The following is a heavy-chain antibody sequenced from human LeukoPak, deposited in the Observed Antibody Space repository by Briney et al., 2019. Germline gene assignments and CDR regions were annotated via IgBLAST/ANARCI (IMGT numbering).Heavy chain of an antibody. CDR1: EGSLSGYF. CDR2: ISIAGEI. D-gene: IGHD6-19*01. V-gene: IGHV4-34*01. J-gene: IGHJ2*01. Sequence: SETLSPTCAVYEGSLSGYFWSWIRQPPGKGLEWIGEISIAGEINYNPSLRSRATISMDTTKNQFSLRLTSVIAADTALYYCVRQIGAGAFDLWGRDRVVTVSS. CDR3: VRQIGAGAFDL.